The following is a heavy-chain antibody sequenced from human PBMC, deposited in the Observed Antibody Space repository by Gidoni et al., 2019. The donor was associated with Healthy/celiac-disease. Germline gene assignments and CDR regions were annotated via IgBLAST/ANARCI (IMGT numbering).Heavy chain of an antibody. CDR2: IYYSGST. V-gene: IGHV4-31*03. Sequence: QVQLQESGPGLVTPSQTLSLTCTVSGGSFSSGGYYWSWIRQHPGKGLEWIGYIYYSGSTYYNPSLKSRVTISVDTSKNQFSLKLSSVTAADTAVYYCARRGPEYYYYMDVWGKGTTVTVSS. J-gene: IGHJ6*03. CDR3: ARRGPEYYYYMDV. CDR1: GGSFSSGGYY.